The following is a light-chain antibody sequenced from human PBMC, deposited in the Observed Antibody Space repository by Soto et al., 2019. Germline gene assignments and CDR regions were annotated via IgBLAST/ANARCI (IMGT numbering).Light chain of an antibody. J-gene: IGLJ1*01. CDR3: AAWDDSLSGYV. V-gene: IGLV2-14*01. Sequence: QSALTQPASVSGSPGQSITISCTGTSSDVGAYKYVSWYQQHPGKAPKILIYEVNIRPSGVSNRFSGSKSGNTASLTISGLQAEDEADYYCAAWDDSLSGYVFGTGTKLTVL. CDR2: EVN. CDR1: SSDVGAYKY.